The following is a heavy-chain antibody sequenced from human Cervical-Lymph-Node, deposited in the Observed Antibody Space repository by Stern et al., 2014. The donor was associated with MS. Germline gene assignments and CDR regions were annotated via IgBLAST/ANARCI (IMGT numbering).Heavy chain of an antibody. CDR2: LWYDGSNK. V-gene: IGHV3-33*01. D-gene: IGHD1-26*01. Sequence: VQLVESGGGVVQPGRSLRLSCAASGFTFSSYGMHWVRPAPGTGLEWVAVLWYDGSNKCYADSVKGRFTISRYNSKNTLYLQMNSLRAEDTAVYYCARGGGSWGYFDYWGQGTLVTVSS. CDR3: ARGGGSWGYFDY. J-gene: IGHJ4*02. CDR1: GFTFSSYG.